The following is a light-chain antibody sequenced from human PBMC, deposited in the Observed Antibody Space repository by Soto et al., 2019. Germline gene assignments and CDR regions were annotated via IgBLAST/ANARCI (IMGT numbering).Light chain of an antibody. J-gene: IGKJ1*01. Sequence: TQARAALCGSPGERSTLSGRASQTINNNIAWYQLKDGQVPRLLIYGASTRATDIPARFSGSGSGTEFTLTISSLQSEDFAEYHCQQYNNWPQTFGQGTKVDIK. CDR3: QQYNNWPQT. CDR1: QTINNN. V-gene: IGKV3-15*01. CDR2: GAS.